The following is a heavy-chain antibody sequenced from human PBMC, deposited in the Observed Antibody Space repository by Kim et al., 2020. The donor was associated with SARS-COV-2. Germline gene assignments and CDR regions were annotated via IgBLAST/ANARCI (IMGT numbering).Heavy chain of an antibody. V-gene: IGHV3-30*03. J-gene: IGHJ4*02. CDR2: ISDEGTT. D-gene: IGHD3-3*01. CDR1: GFDLTKFS. CDR3: ARGGDSSYYRAFDS. Sequence: GGSLRLSCVASGFDLTKFSMHWVRQTPVNGLEWVALISDEGTTKYPEYVRGRFTISKDSSKNTVFLDMTTLGAGDTALYFCARGGDSSYYRAFDSWGQGTLVTVSS.